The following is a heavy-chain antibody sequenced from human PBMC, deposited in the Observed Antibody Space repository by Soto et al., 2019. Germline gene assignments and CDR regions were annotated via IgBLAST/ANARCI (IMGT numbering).Heavy chain of an antibody. CDR2: INTDGSST. CDR3: ARGVRNYYGTDV. Sequence: GGSLRLSCAASGFTFSSYWMHWVRQAPGRGLVWVSRINTDGSSTSYADSVKGRFTISRDNAKNTLYLQMNSLRAEDTAVYYCARGVRNYYGTDVWGQGTTVTVSS. CDR1: GFTFSSYW. V-gene: IGHV3-74*01. J-gene: IGHJ6*02.